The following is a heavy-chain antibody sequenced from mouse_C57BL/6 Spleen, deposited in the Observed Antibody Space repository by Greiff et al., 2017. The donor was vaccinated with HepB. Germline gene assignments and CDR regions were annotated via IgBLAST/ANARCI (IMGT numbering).Heavy chain of an antibody. CDR2: ISSGGSYT. J-gene: IGHJ3*01. V-gene: IGHV5-6*01. Sequence: EVKLVESGGDLVKPGGSLKLSCAASGFTFSSYGMSWVRQTPDKRLEWVATISSGGSYTYYPDSVKGRFTNSRDNAKNTLYLQMSSLKSEDTAMYYCARQDLYDYDPAWFAYWGQGTLVTVSA. CDR1: GFTFSSYG. CDR3: ARQDLYDYDPAWFAY. D-gene: IGHD2-4*01.